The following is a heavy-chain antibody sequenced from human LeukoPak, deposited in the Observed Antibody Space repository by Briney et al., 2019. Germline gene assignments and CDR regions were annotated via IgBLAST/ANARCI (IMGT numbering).Heavy chain of an antibody. CDR2: ISRSGDFI. CDR1: GFTFSDYA. D-gene: IGHD3-16*01. Sequence: GGSLRLSCAASGFTFSDYAMNWVRQAPGKGLEWVSSISRSGDFIYYADSLKGRFTISRDNAKNSLYLQMNSLRAEDTAVYYCARFGGGYVDYWGQGTLVTVSS. CDR3: ARFGGGYVDY. V-gene: IGHV3-21*04. J-gene: IGHJ4*02.